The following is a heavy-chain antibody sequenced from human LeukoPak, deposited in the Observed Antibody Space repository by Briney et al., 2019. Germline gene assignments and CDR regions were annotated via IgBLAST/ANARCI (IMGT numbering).Heavy chain of an antibody. V-gene: IGHV3-43D*03. CDR2: ISWDGGST. CDR1: GFTFDDYA. D-gene: IGHD3-10*01. Sequence: GGSLRLSCAASGFTFDDYAMHWVRQAPGKGLERVSLISWDGGSTYYADSVKGRFTISRDNSKNSLYLQMNSLRAEDTALYYCAKEQSYGSGSYSSGGPGPYFDYWGQGTLVTVSS. CDR3: AKEQSYGSGSYSSGGPGPYFDY. J-gene: IGHJ4*02.